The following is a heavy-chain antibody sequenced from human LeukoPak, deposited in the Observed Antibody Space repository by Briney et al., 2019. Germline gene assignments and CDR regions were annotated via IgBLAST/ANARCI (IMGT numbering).Heavy chain of an antibody. CDR3: ARLNYYDSSGHYAFDI. Sequence: SETLSLTCTVSGGSVSSDTYYWSWIRQPPGKGLECIGYVYYSGSTNYNPSLKTPVTMSVDTSKNQFSQKLSSVTAADTAVYYCARLNYYDSSGHYAFDIWGQGTMVTVSS. D-gene: IGHD3-22*01. V-gene: IGHV4-61*01. CDR2: VYYSGST. CDR1: GGSVSSDTYY. J-gene: IGHJ3*02.